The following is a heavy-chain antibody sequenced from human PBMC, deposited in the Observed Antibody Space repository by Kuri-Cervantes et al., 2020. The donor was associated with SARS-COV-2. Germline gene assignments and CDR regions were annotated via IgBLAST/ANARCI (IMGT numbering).Heavy chain of an antibody. CDR2: ISSSGSTM. CDR1: GSKFSGCT. J-gene: IGHJ3*02. V-gene: IGHV3-48*04. Sequence: GESLKISCAASGSKFSGCTMHWVRQAPGKGLEWVSYISSSGSTMYYADSVKGRFTISRDNAKNSLYLQMNSLRAEDTAVYYCASPGGIVSGPGAFDIWGQGTMVTVSS. CDR3: ASPGGIVSGPGAFDI. D-gene: IGHD3-10*01.